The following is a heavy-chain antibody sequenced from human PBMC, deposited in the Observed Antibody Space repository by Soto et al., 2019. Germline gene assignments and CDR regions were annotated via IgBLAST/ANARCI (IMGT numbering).Heavy chain of an antibody. D-gene: IGHD2-15*01. V-gene: IGHV3-21*01. CDR3: AGGGHCSGGSCYYYYGMDV. J-gene: IGHJ6*02. CDR1: GFTFSSYS. Sequence: EVQLVESGGGLVKPGGSLRLSCAASGFTFSSYSMNWVRQAPGKGLEWVSSISSSSSYIYYADSVKGRFTISRDNAKNSLYLQMNSLRAEDTAVYYCAGGGHCSGGSCYYYYGMDVWGQGTTVTVSS. CDR2: ISSSSSYI.